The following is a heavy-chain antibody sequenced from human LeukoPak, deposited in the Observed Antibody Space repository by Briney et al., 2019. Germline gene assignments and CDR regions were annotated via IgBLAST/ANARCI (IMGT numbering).Heavy chain of an antibody. J-gene: IGHJ3*02. CDR2: IYYSGST. CDR3: ARLCITMVRGVMNAFDI. Sequence: SETLSLTCTVSGGSISSSSYYWGWIRQPPGKGLEWIGSIYYSGSTYYNPSLKSRVTIYVDTSRNQFSLKLSSVTAADTAVYYCARLCITMVRGVMNAFDIWGQGTMVTVSS. V-gene: IGHV4-39*01. CDR1: GGSISSSSYY. D-gene: IGHD3-10*01.